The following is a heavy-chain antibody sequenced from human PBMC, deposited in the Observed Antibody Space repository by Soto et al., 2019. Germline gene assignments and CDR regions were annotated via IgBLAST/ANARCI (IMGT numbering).Heavy chain of an antibody. CDR3: ASRLVTLDYFDY. D-gene: IGHD4-4*01. CDR1: GFTFSSYA. V-gene: IGHV3-23*01. CDR2: ISASGDTT. J-gene: IGHJ4*02. Sequence: GGSLRLSCAASGFTFSSYAMSWVRQAPGKGLEWVSSISASGDTTYYADSVKGRFTISRDNSKSTMYLQMNSLRGEDTAVYHCASRLVTLDYFDYWGQGMLVTVSS.